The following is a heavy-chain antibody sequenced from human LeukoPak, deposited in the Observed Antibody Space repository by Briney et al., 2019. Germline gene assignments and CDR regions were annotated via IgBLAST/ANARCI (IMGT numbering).Heavy chain of an antibody. Sequence: RGSLRLSCAASGFTFDDYGMSWVRQAPGKGLEWVSGINWNGGSTGYADSVKGRFTISRDNAKNSLYLQMNSLRAEDTALYYCAREGGYCSGGSCYIEYYFDYWGQGTLVTVSS. V-gene: IGHV3-20*04. J-gene: IGHJ4*02. D-gene: IGHD2-15*01. CDR2: INWNGGST. CDR3: AREGGYCSGGSCYIEYYFDY. CDR1: GFTFDDYG.